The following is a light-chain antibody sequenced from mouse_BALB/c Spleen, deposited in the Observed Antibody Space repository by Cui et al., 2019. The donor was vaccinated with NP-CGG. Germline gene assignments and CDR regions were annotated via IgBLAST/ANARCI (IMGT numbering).Light chain of an antibody. CDR1: TGAVTTSNY. V-gene: IGLV1*01. CDR3: ALWYSNHWV. Sequence: QAVVTQESALTTSPGALVTLTCRSSTGAVTTSNYANWVQEKPDHLFTGLIGGTNNRVQGVPARFSGSLIGNKAALTITGAQTEDEAIYFCALWYSNHWVFGGGTKLTVL. CDR2: GTN. J-gene: IGLJ1*01.